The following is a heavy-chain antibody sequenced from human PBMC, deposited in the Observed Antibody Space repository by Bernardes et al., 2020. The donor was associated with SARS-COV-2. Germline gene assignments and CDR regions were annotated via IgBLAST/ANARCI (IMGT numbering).Heavy chain of an antibody. J-gene: IGHJ6*02. CDR2: LYSSGNS. D-gene: IGHD2-21*02. CDR1: GASISSINYY. V-gene: IGHV4-39*01. CDR3: AGSSCGIDCYIGGLRSWDYGMDV. Sequence: SETLSLTCTVSGASISSINYYWGWLLQPPGTGLEWIGSLYSSGNSYYNPSLQRRFRGSVDTSKNQFSLRLSFVTAADTAVYYCAGSSCGIDCYIGGLRSWDYGMDVWGQGTTVTVSS.